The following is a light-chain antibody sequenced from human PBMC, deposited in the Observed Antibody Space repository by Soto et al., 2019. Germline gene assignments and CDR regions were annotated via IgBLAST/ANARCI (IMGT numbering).Light chain of an antibody. CDR3: QQTYSRPVT. Sequence: DIQMTQSPSSLSASLGYEFTITFRAIQPISSYLNWYQHKPGEAPRLLIYFISRLQSGAPSRFSGSGSGKDFTLTIDSPQPEDTATYYCQQTYSRPVTFGQGTRLEIK. J-gene: IGKJ5*01. CDR1: QPISSY. CDR2: FIS. V-gene: IGKV1-39*01.